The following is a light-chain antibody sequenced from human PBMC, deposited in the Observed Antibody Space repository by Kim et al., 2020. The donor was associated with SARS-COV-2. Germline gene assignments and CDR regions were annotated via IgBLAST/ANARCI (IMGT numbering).Light chain of an antibody. CDR1: QNINSH. J-gene: IGKJ3*01. Sequence: ASVGDRVTLSCQTNQNINSHLNWYHQKPRRAPKRLIYAASTLRGGVPYRFRGSGSETDFTLTISTLQPENFATYFCQQTYISPFTFGPGTKVDIK. CDR3: QQTYISPFT. V-gene: IGKV1-39*01. CDR2: AAS.